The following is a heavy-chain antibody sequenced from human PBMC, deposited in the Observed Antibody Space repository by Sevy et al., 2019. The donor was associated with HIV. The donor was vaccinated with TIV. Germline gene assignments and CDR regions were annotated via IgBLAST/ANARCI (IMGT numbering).Heavy chain of an antibody. CDR2: ISISGRSM. CDR1: GFTFGDYY. CDR3: AREVDGVRGVYDY. D-gene: IGHD3-10*01. V-gene: IGHV3-11*01. J-gene: IGHJ4*02. Sequence: GGSLRLSCPASGFTFGDYYMNWIRQAPGKGLEWVSYISISGRSMYYADSVKGRFTISRDNAKNSLYLQMNSLRAEDTAVYYCAREVDGVRGVYDYWGRGTLVTVSS.